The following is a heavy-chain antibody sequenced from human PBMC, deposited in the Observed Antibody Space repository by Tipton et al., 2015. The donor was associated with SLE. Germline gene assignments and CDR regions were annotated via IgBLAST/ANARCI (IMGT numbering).Heavy chain of an antibody. D-gene: IGHD1-1*01. J-gene: IGHJ2*01. Sequence: TLSLTCAVYGGFFSGFYWNWIRQPPGKGLEWIGYIYYSGSTYYNPSLKSRVTISVDTSKNQFSLKLSSVTAADTAVYYCARVVNWDWYFDLWGRGTLVTVSS. V-gene: IGHV4-34*01. CDR2: IYYSGST. CDR3: ARVVNWDWYFDL. CDR1: GGFFSGFY.